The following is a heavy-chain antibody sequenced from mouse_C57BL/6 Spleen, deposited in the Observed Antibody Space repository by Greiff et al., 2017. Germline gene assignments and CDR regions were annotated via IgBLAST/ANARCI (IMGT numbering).Heavy chain of an antibody. CDR2: FHPYNDDT. CDR1: GYTFTTYP. CDR3: ARGDYYGSSYPYAMDY. D-gene: IGHD1-1*01. J-gene: IGHJ4*01. Sequence: QVQLQQSGAELVKPGASVKMSCKASGYTFTTYPIEWMKQNHGQSLEWIGNFHPYNDDTKYNEKFKGKATLTVEKSSSTVYLELSRLTSDDSAVYYCARGDYYGSSYPYAMDYWGQGTSVTVSS. V-gene: IGHV1-47*01.